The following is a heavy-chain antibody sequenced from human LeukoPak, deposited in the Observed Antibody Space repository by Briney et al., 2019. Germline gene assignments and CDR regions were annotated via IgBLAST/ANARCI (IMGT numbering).Heavy chain of an antibody. J-gene: IGHJ4*02. CDR3: AKYGGSGWVIDY. CDR1: GHSLRLYY. D-gene: IGHD6-19*01. CDR2: IYYSGST. V-gene: IGHV4-59*08. Sequence: SDTQSLMCTVSGHSLRLYYWGGIPQPPAKALVWLRYIYYSGSTNYNPSRKSRVTISVDTSKNQFSLKRTSVTAADTAVYYCAKYGGSGWVIDYWGQGTLVTVPS.